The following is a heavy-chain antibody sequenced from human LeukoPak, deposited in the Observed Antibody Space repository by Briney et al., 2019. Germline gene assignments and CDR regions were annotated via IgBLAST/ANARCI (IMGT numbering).Heavy chain of an antibody. CDR1: GGTFNSYA. Sequence: GSSVKVSCKASGGTFNSYAINWVGQAPGQGLEWMGRIFPIFGTANYAQKFQGRVTVTTDESTNTAYMELSSLRPEDTAMYYCARDRGERDSSWSLPAHGFDIWGQGTMVTVSS. V-gene: IGHV1-69*05. CDR2: IFPIFGTA. D-gene: IGHD6-13*01. CDR3: ARDRGERDSSWSLPAHGFDI. J-gene: IGHJ3*02.